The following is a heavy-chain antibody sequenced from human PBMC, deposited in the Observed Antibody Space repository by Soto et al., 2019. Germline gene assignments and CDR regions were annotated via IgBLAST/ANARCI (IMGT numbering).Heavy chain of an antibody. CDR1: GFNFFNYG. J-gene: IGHJ4*02. CDR3: ARTSSTANFEG. V-gene: IGHV1-18*01. Sequence: QVQLVQSGAEVKKPGASVKVSCETSGFNFFNYGYTWVRQAPGQGLEWVGCIRAFSGRKDYAPKFKGRVTLTADTSTSTAYMELGSLPSDDTAVYYCARTSSTANFEGWGQGTLVTVSS. D-gene: IGHD1-26*01. CDR2: IRAFSGRK.